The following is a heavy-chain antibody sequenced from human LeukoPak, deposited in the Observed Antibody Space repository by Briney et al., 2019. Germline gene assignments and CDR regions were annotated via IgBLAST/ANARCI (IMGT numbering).Heavy chain of an antibody. V-gene: IGHV4-30-2*01. J-gene: IGHJ3*02. CDR2: IYHSGST. D-gene: IGHD2-21*01. CDR1: GGSIGSGGYY. Sequence: SQTLSLTCTVSGGSIGSGGYYWSWIRQPPGKGLEWIGYIYHSGSTYYNPSLKSRVTISVDRSKNQFSLKLSSVTAADTAVYYCAREIGDDAFDIWGQGTMVTVSS. CDR3: AREIGDDAFDI.